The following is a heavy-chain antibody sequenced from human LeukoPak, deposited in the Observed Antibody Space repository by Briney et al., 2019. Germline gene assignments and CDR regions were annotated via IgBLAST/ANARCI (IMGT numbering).Heavy chain of an antibody. CDR1: GFTFNNYN. Sequence: GGSLRLSCAASGFTFNNYNMNWVRQAPGQGLEWVSFISSSGSDIYYADSVKGRFTVFRDNAKNSLYLQMNSLRAEDTAVYYCARVGWDDYYFDYWGQGTLVTVSS. J-gene: IGHJ4*02. CDR3: ARVGWDDYYFDY. D-gene: IGHD1-1*01. CDR2: ISSSGSDI. V-gene: IGHV3-21*04.